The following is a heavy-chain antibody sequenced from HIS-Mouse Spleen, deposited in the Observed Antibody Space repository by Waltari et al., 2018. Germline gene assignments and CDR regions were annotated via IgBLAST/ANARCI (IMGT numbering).Heavy chain of an antibody. CDR2: IYYSGST. Sequence: QLQLQDSGPGLVKPSETLSLTCTVSVGSIISSSYYWGWIRQPPGKGLEWIGSIYYSGSTYYNPSLKSRVTISVDTSKNQFSLKLSSVTAADTAVYYCAREIPYSSSWYDWYFDLWGRGTLVTVSS. CDR3: AREIPYSSSWYDWYFDL. D-gene: IGHD6-13*01. J-gene: IGHJ2*01. V-gene: IGHV4-39*07. CDR1: VGSIISSSYY.